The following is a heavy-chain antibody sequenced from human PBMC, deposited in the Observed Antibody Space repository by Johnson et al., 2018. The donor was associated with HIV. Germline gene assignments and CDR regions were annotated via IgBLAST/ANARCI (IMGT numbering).Heavy chain of an antibody. CDR2: INWNGGST. D-gene: IGHD2-8*01. CDR3: VTRGFYCTDGVCHGVFDF. J-gene: IGHJ3*01. V-gene: IGHV3-20*04. Sequence: VQLVESGGGLVQPGGSLRLSCAASRFIFSNYWMSWVRQVPGKGLEWVSGINWNGGSTGYADSVKGRFIISRDNAKKSLYLQMNSLRAEDTALYYCVTRGFYCTDGVCHGVFDFWGQGTVVSVSS. CDR1: RFIFSNYW.